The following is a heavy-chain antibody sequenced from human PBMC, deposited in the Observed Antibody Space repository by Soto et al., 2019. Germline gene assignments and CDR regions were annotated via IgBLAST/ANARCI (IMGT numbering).Heavy chain of an antibody. CDR2: ISYDGNYK. D-gene: IGHD4-17*01. CDR3: AKTSPYGDYSFDY. V-gene: IGHV3-30*18. Sequence: QVQLVESGGGVVQPGKSLRLSCAASRFSFNNYGMHWVRQAPGKGLEWVAVISYDGNYKYYADSVKGRFTISRDNSRNTLFLQMNNLRPEDTDVYYCAKTSPYGDYSFDYWGQGTMVTVSS. CDR1: RFSFNNYG. J-gene: IGHJ4*02.